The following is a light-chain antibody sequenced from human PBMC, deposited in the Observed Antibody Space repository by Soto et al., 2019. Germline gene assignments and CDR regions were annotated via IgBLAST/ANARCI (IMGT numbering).Light chain of an antibody. CDR1: QSVSSSY. CDR3: QQYGSSPLA. CDR2: GAS. Sequence: EIVMTQSPATLSVSPGERATLSCRASQSVSSSYLAWYQQKPGQAPRLLIYGASSRATGIPDRFSGSGSGTDSTLTISRLEPEDFAVYYCQQYGSSPLAFGGGTKVDI. J-gene: IGKJ4*01. V-gene: IGKV3-20*01.